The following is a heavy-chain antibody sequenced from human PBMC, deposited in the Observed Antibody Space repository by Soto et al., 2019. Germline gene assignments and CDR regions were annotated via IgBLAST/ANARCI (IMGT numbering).Heavy chain of an antibody. CDR1: GYTFTGYY. CDR3: ARDHGDAFDI. CDR2: INPNSGGT. J-gene: IGHJ3*02. Sequence: ASVKVSCKASGYTFTGYYMHWVRQAPGQGLEWMGWINPNSGGTNYAQEFRGRVTLTRDTSISTAYMELSRLRSDDTALYYCARDHGDAFDIWGQGTMVTVSS. V-gene: IGHV1-2*02.